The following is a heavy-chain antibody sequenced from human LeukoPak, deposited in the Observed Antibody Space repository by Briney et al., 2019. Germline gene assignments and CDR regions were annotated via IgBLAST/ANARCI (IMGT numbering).Heavy chain of an antibody. V-gene: IGHV1-2*02. CDR2: INPNSGGT. CDR1: GYTFTGHY. J-gene: IGHJ4*02. Sequence: GASVKVSCKASGYTFTGHYMHWVRQAPGQGLEWMGWINPNSGGTNYAQKFQGRVTMTRDTSISTAYMELSRLRSDDTAVYYCARVNLLTYYDILTGYYILNYWGQGTLVTVSS. CDR3: ARVNLLTYYDILTGYYILNY. D-gene: IGHD3-9*01.